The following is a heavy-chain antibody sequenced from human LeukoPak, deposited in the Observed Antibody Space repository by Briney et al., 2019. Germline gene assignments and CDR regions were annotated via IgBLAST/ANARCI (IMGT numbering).Heavy chain of an antibody. CDR1: GGAISSYY. CDR3: ARPQRLFGSGSDALDI. J-gene: IGHJ3*02. V-gene: IGHV4-59*08. Sequence: SEILSLTCTVSGGAISSYYWSWIRQPPGKGLEWIGSIYHSGNTYYNPSLESRVTISVDTSKNQFSLKLSSVTAADTAVYYCARPQRLFGSGSDALDIWGQGTLVTVSS. D-gene: IGHD2-21*01. CDR2: IYHSGNT.